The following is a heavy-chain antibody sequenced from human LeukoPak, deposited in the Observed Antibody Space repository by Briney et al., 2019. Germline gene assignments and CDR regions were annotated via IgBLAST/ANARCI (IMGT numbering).Heavy chain of an antibody. V-gene: IGHV3-7*01. Sequence: GDSLRLSCAASGFTFTKYWMTWVRQAPGKGLEWVGNIKQDGSDKNYMDSVKGRFTISRDNTKNSVYLQMSSLRAEDTALYYCARDKDSGSYYRGVLDYWGQGTPVTVSS. CDR3: ARDKDSGSYYRGVLDY. J-gene: IGHJ4*02. CDR2: IKQDGSDK. D-gene: IGHD1-26*01. CDR1: GFTFTKYW.